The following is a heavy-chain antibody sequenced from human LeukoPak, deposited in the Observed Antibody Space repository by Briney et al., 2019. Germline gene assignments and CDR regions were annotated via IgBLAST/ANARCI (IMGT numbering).Heavy chain of an antibody. CDR3: ARGTDSSAYFGRFLFDY. Sequence: PGGSLRLSCAASGFIFSSYAIHWVRQAPGKGLEWVAVISFDGTIKYYADSVKGRFPISRDNSKNTVYLQMNSLRVEDTAVYYCARGTDSSAYFGRFLFDYWGQGTLVTVSS. J-gene: IGHJ4*02. CDR1: GFIFSSYA. D-gene: IGHD3-22*01. V-gene: IGHV3-30-3*01. CDR2: ISFDGTIK.